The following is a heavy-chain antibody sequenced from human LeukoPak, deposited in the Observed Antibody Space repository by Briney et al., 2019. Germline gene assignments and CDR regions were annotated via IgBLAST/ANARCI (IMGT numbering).Heavy chain of an antibody. D-gene: IGHD6-19*01. V-gene: IGHV3-30-3*01. CDR1: GFTFSSYS. CDR2: ISYDGSSK. Sequence: GGSLRLSCAASGFTFSSYSMHWVRQAPGKGLEWLAGISYDGSSKYYADSVKGRFTISRDNSKNTLYLQMSSLRAEDTAVYYCARASGWDYYFDYWGQGTLVTVSS. J-gene: IGHJ4*02. CDR3: ARASGWDYYFDY.